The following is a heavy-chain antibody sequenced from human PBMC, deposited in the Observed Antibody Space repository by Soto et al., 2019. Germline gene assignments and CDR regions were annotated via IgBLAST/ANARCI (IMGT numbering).Heavy chain of an antibody. D-gene: IGHD3-22*01. J-gene: IGHJ4*02. CDR3: ARDLIYYDSSGLIDY. Sequence: QVQLVQSGAEVKKPGASVKVSCKASGYTFTSYGISWVRQAPGQGLEWMGWISAYNGNTNYAQKLQGRVTMTTDTSTSTAYMELRSLRADDTAVYYWARDLIYYDSSGLIDYWGQGTLVTVSS. CDR1: GYTFTSYG. V-gene: IGHV1-18*01. CDR2: ISAYNGNT.